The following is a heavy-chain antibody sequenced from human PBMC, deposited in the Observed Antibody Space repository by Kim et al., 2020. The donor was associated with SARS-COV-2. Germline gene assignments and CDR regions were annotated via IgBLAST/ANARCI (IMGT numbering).Heavy chain of an antibody. V-gene: IGHV3-21*01. J-gene: IGHJ5*02. CDR2: ISSSSSYI. D-gene: IGHD4-17*01. CDR3: ARESTDYGDYVLWFDP. Sequence: GGSLRLSCAASGFTFSSYSMNWVRQAPGKGLEWVSSISSSSSYIYYADSVKGQFTISRNNAKNSLYLQMNSLRAEDTAVYYCARESTDYGDYVLWFDPWGQGTLVTVSS. CDR1: GFTFSSYS.